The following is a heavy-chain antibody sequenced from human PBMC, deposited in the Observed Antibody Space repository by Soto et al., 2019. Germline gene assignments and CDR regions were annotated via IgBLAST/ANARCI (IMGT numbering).Heavy chain of an antibody. Sequence: QMQLVQSGAEVKKTGSSVTVSCKALGNTFTYRYLHWVRQAPGQALECMGWITPFSGDVHYAQKFQDRLTITRDRSINTAYMQMSSLRSEDTAMYFCASGGAGSGPFTWELPDPWWQGSLVTVSS. CDR1: GNTFTYRY. J-gene: IGHJ5*02. V-gene: IGHV1-45*02. D-gene: IGHD1-26*01. CDR3: ASGGAGSGPFTWELPDP. CDR2: ITPFSGDV.